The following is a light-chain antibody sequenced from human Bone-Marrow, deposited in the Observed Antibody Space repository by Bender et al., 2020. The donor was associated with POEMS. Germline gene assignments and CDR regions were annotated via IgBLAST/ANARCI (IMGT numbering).Light chain of an antibody. V-gene: IGLV1-40*01. CDR2: GNT. Sequence: QSVLTQPPSMSGAPGQKIIISCTGSRANIGAAHDVHWYQQVPGTAPRVLIYGNTNRPSGVPDRFSGSKSGASASLAITGLQAEDEAHYYCEAWDDSLNGRVFGGGTKLTVL. J-gene: IGLJ3*02. CDR3: EAWDDSLNGRV. CDR1: RANIGAAHD.